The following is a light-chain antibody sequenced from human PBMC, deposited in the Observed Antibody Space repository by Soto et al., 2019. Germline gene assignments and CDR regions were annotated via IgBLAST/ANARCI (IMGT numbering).Light chain of an antibody. V-gene: IGKV1-27*01. CDR2: AAS. J-gene: IGKJ3*01. Sequence: DIQMTQSPSSLSASVGDRVTISCRASQGISNYLAWYQQKPGKAPRLLIYAASSLQSGVSFRFTGSGSVTDFTLTISSLQPEDVATYYCQHYNCPPFTFCPGTKVDIK. CDR1: QGISNY. CDR3: QHYNCPPFT.